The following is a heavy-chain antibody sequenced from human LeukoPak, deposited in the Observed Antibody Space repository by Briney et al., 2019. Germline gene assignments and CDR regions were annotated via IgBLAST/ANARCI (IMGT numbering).Heavy chain of an antibody. V-gene: IGHV3-30*18. J-gene: IGHJ4*02. Sequence: GGSLRLSCAASGFTFSSYGMHWVRQAPGKGLEWVAVISYDGSNKYYADSVKGRFTISRDNSKNTLYLQMNSLRAEDTAVYYCAKEALPSKYCSGGSCYSGNDYWGQGTLVTVS. CDR1: GFTFSSYG. D-gene: IGHD2-15*01. CDR2: ISYDGSNK. CDR3: AKEALPSKYCSGGSCYSGNDY.